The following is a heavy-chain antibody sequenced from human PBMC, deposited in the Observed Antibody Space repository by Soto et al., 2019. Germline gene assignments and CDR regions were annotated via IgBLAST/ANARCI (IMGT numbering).Heavy chain of an antibody. CDR1: GYTFTSYD. V-gene: IGHV1-18*01. CDR2: ISAYDGST. Sequence: QVQQVQSGAEVKRPGASAKVSCKASGYTFTSYDFSWVRQAPGQGLEWMGWISAYDGSTNYAQKFQGRVTMTTDTSTSTAYMELKSLRSDDTALYYCARHNSQWPNWFDPWGQGTLVTVSS. J-gene: IGHJ5*02. D-gene: IGHD1-1*01. CDR3: ARHNSQWPNWFDP.